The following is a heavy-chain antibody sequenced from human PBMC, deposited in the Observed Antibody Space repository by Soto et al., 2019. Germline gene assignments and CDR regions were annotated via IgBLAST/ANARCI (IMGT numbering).Heavy chain of an antibody. J-gene: IGHJ5*02. D-gene: IGHD6-13*01. CDR2: ISAYNGNT. Sequence: VASVKVSCNASGYTFTSYGISWVRQAPGQGLEWMGWISAYNGNTNYAQKLQGRVTMTTDTSTSTAYMELRSLRSEDTAVYYCARWQQLGWFDPWGQGTLVTVSS. CDR3: ARWQQLGWFDP. V-gene: IGHV1-18*04. CDR1: GYTFTSYG.